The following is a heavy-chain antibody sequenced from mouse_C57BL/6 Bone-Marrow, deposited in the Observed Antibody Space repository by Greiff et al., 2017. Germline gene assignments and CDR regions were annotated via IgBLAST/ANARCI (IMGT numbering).Heavy chain of an antibody. CDR2: IYPGDGDT. D-gene: IGHD1-1*01. CDR3: ARDYYGSSLYYAMDY. Sequence: VQLQQSGPELVKPGASVKISCKASGYAFSSSWMNWVKQRPGKGLEWIGRIYPGDGDTNYNGKFKGKATLTADKSSSTAYMQLSSLTSEDSAVYFCARDYYGSSLYYAMDYWGQGTSVTVSS. CDR1: GYAFSSSW. V-gene: IGHV1-82*01. J-gene: IGHJ4*01.